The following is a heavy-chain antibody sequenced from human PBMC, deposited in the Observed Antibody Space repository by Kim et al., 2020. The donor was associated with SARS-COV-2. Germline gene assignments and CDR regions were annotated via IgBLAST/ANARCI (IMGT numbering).Heavy chain of an antibody. CDR2: IYYSGST. J-gene: IGHJ3*02. V-gene: IGHV4-39*07. CDR3: ARDLPYYDILTGYYHDAFDI. CDR1: GGSISSSSYY. D-gene: IGHD3-9*01. Sequence: SETLSLTCTVSGGSISSSSYYWGWIRQPPGKGLEWIGSIYYSGSTYYNPSLKSRVTISVDTSKNQFSLKLSSVTAADTAVYYCARDLPYYDILTGYYHDAFDIWGQGTMVTVSS.